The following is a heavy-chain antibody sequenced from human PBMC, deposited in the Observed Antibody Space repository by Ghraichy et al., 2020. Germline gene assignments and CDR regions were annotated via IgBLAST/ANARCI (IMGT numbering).Heavy chain of an antibody. V-gene: IGHV4-34*01. CDR2: INHSGST. D-gene: IGHD3-22*01. CDR1: GGSFSGYY. CDR3: ARGDRITMIVVVTPYYDY. J-gene: IGHJ4*02. Sequence: SETLSLTCAVYGGSFSGYYWSWIRQPPGKGLEWIGEINHSGSTNYNPSLKSRVTISVDTSKNQFSLKLSSVTAADTAVYYCARGDRITMIVVVTPYYDYWGQGTLVTVSS.